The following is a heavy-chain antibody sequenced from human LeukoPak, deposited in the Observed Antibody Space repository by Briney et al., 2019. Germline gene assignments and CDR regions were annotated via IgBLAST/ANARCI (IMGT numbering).Heavy chain of an antibody. D-gene: IGHD3-22*01. CDR3: VKDYDSSGYYFDY. CDR1: GFTFSRYA. Sequence: GGSLRLSCSASGFTFSRYAMHWVRQAPGKGLEYVSGISNNGGSTYYADSVKGRFTISRDNSKNTLYLQMSSLRAEDTAVYYCVKDYDSSGYYFDYWGQGTLVTVSS. V-gene: IGHV3-64D*09. J-gene: IGHJ4*02. CDR2: ISNNGGST.